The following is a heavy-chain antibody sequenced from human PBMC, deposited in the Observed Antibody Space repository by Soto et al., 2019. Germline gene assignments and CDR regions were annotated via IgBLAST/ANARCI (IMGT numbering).Heavy chain of an antibody. V-gene: IGHV4-59*01. Sequence: SETLSLTCTVSGGSISSYYWSWIRQPPGKGLEWIGYIYYSGSTNYNPSLKSRVTISVDTSKNQFSLKLSSVTAADTAVYYCARVAFPGTFYYFDYWGQGTLVTVPQ. CDR1: GGSISSYY. D-gene: IGHD1-1*01. J-gene: IGHJ4*02. CDR3: ARVAFPGTFYYFDY. CDR2: IYYSGST.